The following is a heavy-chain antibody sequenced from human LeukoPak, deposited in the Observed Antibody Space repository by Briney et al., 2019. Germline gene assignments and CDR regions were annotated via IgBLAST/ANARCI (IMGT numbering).Heavy chain of an antibody. J-gene: IGHJ3*02. V-gene: IGHV1-18*04. CDR1: GYTFTSYY. CDR3: ARDAVGNDAFDT. Sequence: ASVKVSCKASGYTFTSYYMHWVRQAPGQGLEWMGWISAYNGNTNYAQKLQGRVTMTTDTSTSTAYMELRSLRSDDTAVYYCARDAVGNDAFDTWGQGTMVTVSS. D-gene: IGHD6-19*01. CDR2: ISAYNGNT.